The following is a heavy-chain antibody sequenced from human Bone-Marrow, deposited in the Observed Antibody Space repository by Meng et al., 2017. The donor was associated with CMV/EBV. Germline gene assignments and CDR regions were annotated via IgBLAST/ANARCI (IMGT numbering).Heavy chain of an antibody. Sequence: SVKVSCKASGYTFTGYYMHWVRQAPGQGLEWMGWINPNSGGTNYAQKFQGRVTMTRDTSISTAYMELSRLRSDDTAVYYCARRYSYGLYYFDYWGQGTLVTVSS. D-gene: IGHD6-19*01. V-gene: IGHV1-2*02. CDR2: INPNSGGT. CDR3: ARRYSYGLYYFDY. CDR1: GYTFTGYY. J-gene: IGHJ4*02.